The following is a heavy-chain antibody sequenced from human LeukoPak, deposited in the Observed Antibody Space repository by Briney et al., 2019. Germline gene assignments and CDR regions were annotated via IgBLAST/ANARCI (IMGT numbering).Heavy chain of an antibody. J-gene: IGHJ6*02. CDR1: GFTFSTYG. V-gene: IGHV3-30*04. CDR2: TSYDGSNK. D-gene: IGHD3-10*01. CDR3: TREVLVRGVPYYGMDV. Sequence: GRSLRLSCAASGFTFSTYGMHWVRQAPGKGLEWVALTSYDGSNKDYADSVKGRFTISRDNSKNTLYLQMDSLRSEDTAVFYCTREVLVRGVPYYGMDVWGQGTTVTVSS.